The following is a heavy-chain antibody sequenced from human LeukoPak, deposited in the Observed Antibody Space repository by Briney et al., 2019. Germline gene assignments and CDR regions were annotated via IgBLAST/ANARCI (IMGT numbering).Heavy chain of an antibody. V-gene: IGHV1-24*01. J-gene: IGHJ6*03. D-gene: IGHD4-11*01. CDR1: GYTLTELS. CDR3: ARGRLQYHYYYYYMDV. CDR2: FDPEVGDT. Sequence: GASVKVSCKVSGYTLTELSMHWVRQAPGKGHDWMGGFDPEVGDTIYAQKFQARVTMTRNTSISTAYMELSSLRSEDTAVYYCARGRLQYHYYYYYMDVWGKGTTVTVSS.